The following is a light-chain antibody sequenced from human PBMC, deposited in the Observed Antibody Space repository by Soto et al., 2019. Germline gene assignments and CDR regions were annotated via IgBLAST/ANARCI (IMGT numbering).Light chain of an antibody. Sequence: DIQMTQSPSTLAASVGDRVTITCRASQSISSWLAWYQQKPGKAPKLLIYDASSLESGVPTRFSGSGYGTEFTLTINSLQPDDFAAYYCQQYNSYVWTFGQGTKVDIK. CDR3: QQYNSYVWT. CDR2: DAS. J-gene: IGKJ1*01. V-gene: IGKV1-5*01. CDR1: QSISSW.